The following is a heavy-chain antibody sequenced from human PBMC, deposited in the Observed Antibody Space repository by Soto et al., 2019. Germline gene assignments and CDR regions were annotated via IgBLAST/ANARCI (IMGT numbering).Heavy chain of an antibody. CDR1: GGSVSSYY. D-gene: IGHD3-10*01. CDR3: ARVFGGTSSRFYYMDV. J-gene: IGHJ6*03. CDR2: ISNTGTS. Sequence: PSETLSLTCTVSGGSVSSYYWSWIRQPPGEGMEWIGYISNTGTSNYNPSLKSRVTMSVDTSKNQFSLKLSSVTAADTAIYFCARVFGGTSSRFYYMDVWGKGTTVTVSS. V-gene: IGHV4-59*02.